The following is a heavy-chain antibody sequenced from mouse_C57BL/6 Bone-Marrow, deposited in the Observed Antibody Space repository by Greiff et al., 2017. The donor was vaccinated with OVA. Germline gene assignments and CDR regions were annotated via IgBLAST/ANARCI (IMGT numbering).Heavy chain of an antibody. D-gene: IGHD1-1*01. CDR2: ISSGSSTI. J-gene: IGHJ1*03. CDR3: ARPFITTVVADWYFDV. Sequence: EVQGVESGGGLVKPGGSLKLSCAASGFTFSDYGMHWVRQAPEKGLEWVAYISSGSSTIYYADTVKGRFTISRDNAKNTLFLQMTSLRSEDTAMYYCARPFITTVVADWYFDVWGTGTTVTVSS. V-gene: IGHV5-17*01. CDR1: GFTFSDYG.